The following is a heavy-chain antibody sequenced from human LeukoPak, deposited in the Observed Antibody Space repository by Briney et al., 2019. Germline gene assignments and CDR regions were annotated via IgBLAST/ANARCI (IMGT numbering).Heavy chain of an antibody. CDR2: IYTSGST. J-gene: IGHJ4*02. Sequence: SETLSLTCTVSGGSISSYYWSWIRQPAGKGLEWIGRIYTSGSTNYNPSLKSRVTMSVDTSKNQFSLKLSSVTAADTAVYYCARSKGCGYSGYDYSFDYWGQGTLVTVSS. V-gene: IGHV4-4*07. D-gene: IGHD5-12*01. CDR1: GGSISSYY. CDR3: ARSKGCGYSGYDYSFDY.